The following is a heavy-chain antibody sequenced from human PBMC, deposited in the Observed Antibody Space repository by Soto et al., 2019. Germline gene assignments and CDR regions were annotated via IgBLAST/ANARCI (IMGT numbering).Heavy chain of an antibody. Sequence: GGSLRLSCSVSGFTFSNYAMHWVRQAPGKGLEYVSGITSDGDSTWHADSVKDRFTISRDNSKNTLFLQMSSLRVEDTAIYFCVKGNQLLRYYFEFWGPGTLVTVS. J-gene: IGHJ4*01. CDR3: VKGNQLLRYYFEF. CDR2: ITSDGDST. CDR1: GFTFSNYA. V-gene: IGHV3-64D*06. D-gene: IGHD2-15*01.